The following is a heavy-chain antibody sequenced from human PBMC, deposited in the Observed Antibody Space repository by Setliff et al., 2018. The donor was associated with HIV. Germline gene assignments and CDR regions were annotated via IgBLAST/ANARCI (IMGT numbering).Heavy chain of an antibody. V-gene: IGHV1-18*01. J-gene: IGHJ6*03. CDR2: ISAYNGHT. Sequence: ASVKVSCKASGYTFTSYGISWVRQAPGQGLEWMGWISAYNGHTNYAQKFQGRVTMTTDTSTSTAYMELKSLRSDDTAVYYCARRAAGGSSPNDYMDVWGKGTTVTVSS. CDR1: GYTFTSYG. D-gene: IGHD6-6*01. CDR3: ARRAAGGSSPNDYMDV.